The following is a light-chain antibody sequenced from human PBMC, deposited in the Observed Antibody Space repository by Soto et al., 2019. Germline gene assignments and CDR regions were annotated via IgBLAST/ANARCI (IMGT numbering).Light chain of an antibody. Sequence: EMVLTQSPGTLALSPGERATRSCGASQSVSSYLAWYQQKPGQAPRLLIYGTSSRATGIPARFSGSGSGTDFTLTISSLESEDFAVYYCQQRNTWPLTFGGGTKV. V-gene: IGKV3-11*01. CDR1: QSVSSY. CDR2: GTS. CDR3: QQRNTWPLT. J-gene: IGKJ4*01.